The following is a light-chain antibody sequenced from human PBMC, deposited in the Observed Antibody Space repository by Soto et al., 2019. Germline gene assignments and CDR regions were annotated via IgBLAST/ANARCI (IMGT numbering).Light chain of an antibody. CDR3: MQGTHWPWT. V-gene: IGKV4-1*01. Sequence: IVMTQAPGCLAVSRSVRSTISSKSSENLLYSSSNQNYLAWYQQKPGQPPKLLIFWASTRDSGVPDRFSGSGSGTDFTLKISRVEAEDVGVYYCMQGTHWPWTFGQGTKVDIK. CDR2: WAS. J-gene: IGKJ1*01. CDR1: ENLLYSSSNQNY.